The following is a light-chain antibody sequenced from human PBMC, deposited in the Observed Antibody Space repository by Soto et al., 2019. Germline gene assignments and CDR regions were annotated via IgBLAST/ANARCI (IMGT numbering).Light chain of an antibody. CDR1: QSVSSRY. J-gene: IGKJ4*01. CDR3: QQYGTSPLT. Sequence: SVLTQSPGTLSLSPGERATLSCRASQSVSSRYLVWYQQKPGQAPRLLVFDASNRATGIPDRFSGSGSGTDFTLTISRLEPEDFAVYYCQQYGTSPLTFGGGTKVEIK. V-gene: IGKV3-20*01. CDR2: DAS.